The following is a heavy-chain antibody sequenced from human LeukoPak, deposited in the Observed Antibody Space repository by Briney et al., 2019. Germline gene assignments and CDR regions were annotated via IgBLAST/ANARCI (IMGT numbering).Heavy chain of an antibody. CDR2: ISSSGSYI. Sequence: GGSLRLSCAASGFTFSSYSMNWVRQAPGKGLEWVSSISSSGSYIYYADSVKGRFTISRDNAKNSPYLQMNSLRAEDTAVYYCARGSVSYSSSWLNWFDPWGQGTLVTVSS. D-gene: IGHD6-13*01. V-gene: IGHV3-21*01. CDR3: ARGSVSYSSSWLNWFDP. CDR1: GFTFSSYS. J-gene: IGHJ5*02.